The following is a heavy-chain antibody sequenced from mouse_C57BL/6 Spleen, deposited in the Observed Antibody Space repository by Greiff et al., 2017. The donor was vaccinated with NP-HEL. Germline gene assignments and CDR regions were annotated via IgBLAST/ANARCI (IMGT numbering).Heavy chain of an antibody. V-gene: IGHV1-78*01. J-gene: IGHJ1*03. CDR2: IYPRDGST. CDR3: ARRRPYYDYDEGYFDV. D-gene: IGHD2-4*01. CDR1: GYTFTDHT. Sequence: VMLVESDAELVKPGASVKISCKVSGYTFTDHTIHWMKQRPEQGLEWIGYIYPRDGSTKYNEKFKGKATLTADKSSSTAYMQLNSLTSEDSAVYFCARRRPYYDYDEGYFDVWGTGTTVTVSS.